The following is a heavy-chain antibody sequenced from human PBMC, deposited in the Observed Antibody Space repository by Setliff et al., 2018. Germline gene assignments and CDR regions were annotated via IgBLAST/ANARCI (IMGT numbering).Heavy chain of an antibody. J-gene: IGHJ4*02. V-gene: IGHV5-51*01. CDR2: IYPSDSDT. D-gene: IGHD4-17*01. CDR1: GYSFISYW. Sequence: GESLKISCKGSGYSFISYWIGWVRQVPGKGLEWMGIIYPSDSDTRYSPSFQGQVTISADQSISTAYLQWSSLKASDTAMYYCARLRMTTVTTSPPDYWGQGTLVTVSS. CDR3: ARLRMTTVTTSPPDY.